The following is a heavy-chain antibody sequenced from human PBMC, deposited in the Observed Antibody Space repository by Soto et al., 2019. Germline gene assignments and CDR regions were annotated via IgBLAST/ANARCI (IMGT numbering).Heavy chain of an antibody. D-gene: IGHD3-3*01. Sequence: GGSLRLSCSASGFTFSSFSMHWVRQAPGKGLEWVSYISSSGSTIYYADSVKGRFTISRDNAKNSLYLQMNSLRAEDTAVYYCASSALYYDFWSGYYPNSFDYWGQGTLVTVSS. J-gene: IGHJ4*02. CDR1: GFTFSSFS. CDR2: ISSSGSTI. CDR3: ASSALYYDFWSGYYPNSFDY. V-gene: IGHV3-48*03.